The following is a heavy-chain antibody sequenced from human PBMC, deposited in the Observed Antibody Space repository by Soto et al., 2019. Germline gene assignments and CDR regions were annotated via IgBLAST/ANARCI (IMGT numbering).Heavy chain of an antibody. Sequence: GGSLRLSCAASGFTFSSYAMSWVRQAPGKGLEWVSAISGSGGSTYYADSVKGRFTISRDNSKNTLYLQMNSLRAEDTAVYYCAKSVGDDYYYYYMDVWGKGTTVTVSS. D-gene: IGHD3-16*01. CDR3: AKSVGDDYYYYYMDV. V-gene: IGHV3-23*01. J-gene: IGHJ6*03. CDR2: ISGSGGST. CDR1: GFTFSSYA.